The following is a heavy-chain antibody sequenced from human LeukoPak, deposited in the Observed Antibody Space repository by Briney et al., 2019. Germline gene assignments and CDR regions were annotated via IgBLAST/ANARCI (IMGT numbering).Heavy chain of an antibody. Sequence: PSETLSLTCAVYGGSFSGYYWSWIRQPPGKGLEWIGEINHSGSTNYNPSLKSRVTISVDTSKNQFSLKLSSVTAADTAVYYCARSSRRYDFWSGYYIGYWFDPWGQGTPVTVSS. CDR1: GGSFSGYY. CDR2: INHSGST. V-gene: IGHV4-34*09. J-gene: IGHJ5*02. CDR3: ARSSRRYDFWSGYYIGYWFDP. D-gene: IGHD3-3*01.